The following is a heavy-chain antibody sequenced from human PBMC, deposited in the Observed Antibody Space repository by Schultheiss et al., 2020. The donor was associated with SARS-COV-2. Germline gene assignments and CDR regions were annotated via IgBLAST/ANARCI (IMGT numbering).Heavy chain of an antibody. CDR2: ISSSSSYI. V-gene: IGHV3-21*01. D-gene: IGHD4-17*01. Sequence: GGSLRLSCAASGFTFSSYSMNWVRQAPGKGLEWVSSISSSSSYIYYADSVKGRFTISRDNAKNSLYLQMNSLRAEDTAVYYCARDGSVTTDYYGMDVWGQGTTVTVSS. CDR1: GFTFSSYS. CDR3: ARDGSVTTDYYGMDV. J-gene: IGHJ6*02.